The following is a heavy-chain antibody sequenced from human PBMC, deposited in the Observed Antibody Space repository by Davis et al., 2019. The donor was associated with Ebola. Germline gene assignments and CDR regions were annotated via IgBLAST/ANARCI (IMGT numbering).Heavy chain of an antibody. J-gene: IGHJ5*02. CDR2: IYSGGST. V-gene: IGHV3-53*01. D-gene: IGHD1-20*01. CDR3: ARSEGPLITGTGWFDP. Sequence: PGGSLRLSCAASGFTFSSYAMSWVRQAPGKGLEWVSVIYSGGSTYYADSVKGRFTISRDNSKNTLYLQMNSLRAEDTAVYYCARSEGPLITGTGWFDPWGQGTLVTVSS. CDR1: GFTFSSYA.